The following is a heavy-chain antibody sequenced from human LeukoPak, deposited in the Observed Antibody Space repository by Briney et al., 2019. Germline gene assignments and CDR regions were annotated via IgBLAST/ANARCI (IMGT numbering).Heavy chain of an antibody. D-gene: IGHD3-10*01. V-gene: IGHV1-8*01. CDR2: MNPNSGNT. CDR1: GYTFTSYD. CDR3: ARVWFGELSAFDI. Sequence: GASVKVSCKASGYTFTSYDINWVRQATGQGLEWMGWMNPNSGNTGYAQKFQGRVPMTRNTSISTAYMELSSLRSEDTAVYYCARVWFGELSAFDIWGQGTMVTVSS. J-gene: IGHJ3*02.